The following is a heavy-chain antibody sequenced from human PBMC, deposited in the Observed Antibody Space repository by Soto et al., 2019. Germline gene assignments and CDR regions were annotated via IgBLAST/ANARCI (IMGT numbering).Heavy chain of an antibody. CDR3: TTAIWVAEDAFDI. V-gene: IGHV3-15*01. D-gene: IGHD2-15*01. Sequence: GGSLRLSCAASGFTFSNAWMSWVRQAPGKGLEWVGRIKSKTDGGTTDYAAPVKGRFTISRDDSKNTLYLQMNSLKTEDTAVYYCTTAIWVAEDAFDIWGQGTMVTVSS. CDR2: IKSKTDGGTT. CDR1: GFTFSNAW. J-gene: IGHJ3*02.